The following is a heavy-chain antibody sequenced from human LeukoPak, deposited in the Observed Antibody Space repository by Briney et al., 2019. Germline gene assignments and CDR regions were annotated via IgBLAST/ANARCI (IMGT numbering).Heavy chain of an antibody. J-gene: IGHJ4*02. CDR2: IISDGSST. CDR1: GFTFSSYS. V-gene: IGHV3-74*01. D-gene: IGHD5-12*01. Sequence: GGSLRLSCAAPGFTFSSYSTHWVRQALGKGLGWVSRIISDGSSTSYADSVKGRFTISRDNAKNTLYLQMNSLRAEDTAVYYCARGPSDYWGEGTLVTVSS. CDR3: ARGPSDY.